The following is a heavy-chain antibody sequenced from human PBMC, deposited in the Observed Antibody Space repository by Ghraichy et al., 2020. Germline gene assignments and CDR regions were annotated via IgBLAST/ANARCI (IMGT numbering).Heavy chain of an antibody. CDR3: AREEYSSSSGYDY. Sequence: GGSLRLPCAASGFTFSRYGMHWVRQAPGKGLEWVAVIWYDGSNKYYADSVKGRFTISRDNSKNTLYLQMNSLRAEDTAVYYCAREEYSSSSGYDYWGQGTLVTVAS. J-gene: IGHJ4*02. CDR2: IWYDGSNK. CDR1: GFTFSRYG. D-gene: IGHD6-6*01. V-gene: IGHV3-33*01.